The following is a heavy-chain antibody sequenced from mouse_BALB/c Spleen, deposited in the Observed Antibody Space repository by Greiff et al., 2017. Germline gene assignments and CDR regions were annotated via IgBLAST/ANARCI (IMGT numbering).Heavy chain of an antibody. J-gene: IGHJ4*01. D-gene: IGHD2-1*01. CDR3: ANGNYVGAMDY. Sequence: QVQLQQSGAELARPGASVKLSCKASGYTFTSYWMQWVKQRPGQGLEWIGAIYPGDGDTRYTQKFKGKATLTADKSSSTAYMQLSSLASEDSAVYYCANGNYVGAMDYWGQGTSVTVSS. CDR2: IYPGDGDT. V-gene: IGHV1-87*01. CDR1: GYTFTSYW.